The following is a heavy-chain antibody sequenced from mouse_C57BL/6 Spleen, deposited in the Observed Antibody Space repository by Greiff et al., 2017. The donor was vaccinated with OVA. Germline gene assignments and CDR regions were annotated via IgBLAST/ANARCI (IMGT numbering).Heavy chain of an antibody. J-gene: IGHJ3*01. V-gene: IGHV1-82*01. CDR1: GYAFSNYW. D-gene: IGHD6-5*01. CDR2: IYPGDGGT. CDR3: AEECTTACFAY. Sequence: VKLQESGPELVKPGASVKISCKASGYAFSNYWMNWVKQRPGTGLEWIGRIYPGDGGTTYNGKFKGKATLTADKSSSTAYMQLSSLTSEDSAVCFSAEECTTACFAYWGQGTLVTVSA.